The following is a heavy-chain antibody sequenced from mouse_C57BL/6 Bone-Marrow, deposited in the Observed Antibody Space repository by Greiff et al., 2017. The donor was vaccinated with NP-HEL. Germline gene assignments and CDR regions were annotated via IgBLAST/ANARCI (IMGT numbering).Heavy chain of an antibody. J-gene: IGHJ2*01. Sequence: VQLQESGAELVRPGASVTLSCKASGYTFTDYEMHWVKQTPVHGLEWIGAIDPETGGTAYNQKFKGKAILTADKSSSTAYMELRSLTSEDSAVYYCTRIYDYDADYWGQGTTLTVSS. D-gene: IGHD2-4*01. V-gene: IGHV1-15*01. CDR3: TRIYDYDADY. CDR2: IDPETGGT. CDR1: GYTFTDYE.